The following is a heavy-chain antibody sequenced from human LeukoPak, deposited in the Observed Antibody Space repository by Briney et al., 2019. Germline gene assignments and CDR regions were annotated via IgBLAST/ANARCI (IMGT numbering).Heavy chain of an antibody. CDR2: ISYDGSNK. J-gene: IGHJ4*02. D-gene: IGHD3-22*01. V-gene: IGHV3-30*04. CDR3: AHTTVVVISQNYFDY. Sequence: PGGSLRLSCAASGFTFSSYAMSWVRQAPGKGLEWVAVISYDGSNKYYADSVKGRFTISRDDSKNTLYLQMNSLRADDTAVYYCAHTTVVVISQNYFDYWGQGTLVTVSS. CDR1: GFTFSSYA.